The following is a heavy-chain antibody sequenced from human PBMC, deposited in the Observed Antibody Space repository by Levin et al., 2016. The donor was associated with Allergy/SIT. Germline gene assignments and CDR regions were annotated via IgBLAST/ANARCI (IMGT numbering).Heavy chain of an antibody. D-gene: IGHD6-25*01. CDR1: GFTFSSYW. Sequence: GSLRLSCAASGFTFSSYWMSWVRQAPGKGLEWVANIKQDGSEKYYVDSVKGRFTISRDNAKNSLYLQMNSLRAEDTAVYYCATSYSSGYYYYYGMDVWGQGTTVTVSS. CDR2: IKQDGSEK. J-gene: IGHJ6*02. CDR3: ATSYSSGYYYYYGMDV. V-gene: IGHV3-7*03.